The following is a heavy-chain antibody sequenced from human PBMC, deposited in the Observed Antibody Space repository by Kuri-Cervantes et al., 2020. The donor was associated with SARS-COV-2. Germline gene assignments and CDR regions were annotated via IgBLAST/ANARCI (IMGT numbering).Heavy chain of an antibody. D-gene: IGHD3-3*01. J-gene: IGHJ4*02. V-gene: IGHV4-39*07. Sequence: GSLRLSCIVSGGSISSSTYYWGWIRQPPGKGLEWIGSIYYSGSTYYNPSLKSRVTISVDTSKNQFSLKLSSVTAADTAVYYCARRNLRFLAGGYYFDYWGQGTLVTVSS. CDR1: GGSISSSTYY. CDR2: IYYSGST. CDR3: ARRNLRFLAGGYYFDY.